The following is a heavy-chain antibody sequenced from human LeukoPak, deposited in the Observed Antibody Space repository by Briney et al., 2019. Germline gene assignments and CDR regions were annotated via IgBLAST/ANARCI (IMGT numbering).Heavy chain of an antibody. V-gene: IGHV4-59*08. Sequence: SETLSLTCTVSGVSISSYYWSWIRQPPGKGLEWIGYIYYSGSTNYNPSLKSRVTISVDTSKNQFSLKLSSVTAADTAVYYCARSLSSYFPSLNDYWGQGTLVTVSS. D-gene: IGHD3-22*01. CDR2: IYYSGST. CDR1: GVSISSYY. CDR3: ARSLSSYFPSLNDY. J-gene: IGHJ4*02.